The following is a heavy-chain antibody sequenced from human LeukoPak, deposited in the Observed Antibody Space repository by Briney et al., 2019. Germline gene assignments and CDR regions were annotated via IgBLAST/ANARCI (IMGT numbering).Heavy chain of an antibody. Sequence: SVKVSCKASGGTFSSYAISWVRQAPGQGLEWMGRIIPIFGTANYAQKFQGRVTITTDESTSTAYMELSSLRSEDTTAYYCARAALLWFGEFSYYYYYMDVWGKGTTVTVSS. CDR2: IIPIFGTA. CDR1: GGTFSSYA. V-gene: IGHV1-69*05. J-gene: IGHJ6*03. D-gene: IGHD3-10*01. CDR3: ARAALLWFGEFSYYYYYMDV.